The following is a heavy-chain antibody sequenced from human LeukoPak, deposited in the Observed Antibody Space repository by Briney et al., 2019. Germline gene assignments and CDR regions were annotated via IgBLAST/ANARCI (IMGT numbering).Heavy chain of an antibody. J-gene: IGHJ4*02. Sequence: PSETLSLTCTVSRGSISSYYWSWIRQPPGKGLEWIGYIYYSGSTNYNPSLKGRVTISVDTSKNQFSLKLSSVTAADTAVYYCARVLPPLYYFDYWGQGTLVTVSS. CDR2: IYYSGST. CDR1: RGSISSYY. V-gene: IGHV4-59*08. CDR3: ARVLPPLYYFDY. D-gene: IGHD3-10*01.